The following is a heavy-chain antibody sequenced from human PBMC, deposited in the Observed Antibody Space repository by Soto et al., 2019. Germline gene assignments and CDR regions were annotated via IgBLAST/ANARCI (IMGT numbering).Heavy chain of an antibody. CDR2: MNPNSGNT. CDR3: ARSPSYCSGGSCYSSDY. Sequence: GASVKVSCKASGYTFTSYDINWVRQATGQGLEWMGWMNPNSGNTGYAQKFQGRVTMTRNTSISTAYMELSSLRSEDMAVYYCARSPSYCSGGSCYSSDYWGQGTLVTVSS. D-gene: IGHD2-15*01. CDR1: GYTFTSYD. V-gene: IGHV1-8*01. J-gene: IGHJ4*02.